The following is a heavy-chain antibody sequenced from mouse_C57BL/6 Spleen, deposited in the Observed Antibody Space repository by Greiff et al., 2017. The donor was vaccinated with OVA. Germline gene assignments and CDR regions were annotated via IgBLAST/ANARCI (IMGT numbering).Heavy chain of an antibody. CDR1: GYTFTTYP. CDR2: FHPYNDDT. Sequence: VKLQESGAELVKPGASVKLSCKASGYTFTTYPIEWMKQNPGKSLEWIGNFHPYNDDTKYNEKFKGKATLTVEKSSSTVYLELSRLTSDDSAVYYCARTAYYSNYGFAYWGQGTLVTVSA. D-gene: IGHD2-5*01. J-gene: IGHJ3*01. CDR3: ARTAYYSNYGFAY. V-gene: IGHV1-47*01.